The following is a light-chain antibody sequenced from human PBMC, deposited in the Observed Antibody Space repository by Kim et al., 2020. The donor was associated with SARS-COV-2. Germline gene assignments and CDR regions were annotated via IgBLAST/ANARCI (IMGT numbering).Light chain of an antibody. J-gene: IGKJ2*01. CDR3: QHFNSYPYT. Sequence: ASVGDRVTITCRASQRISSWLAWYQQKPGKAPKLLISDASRVQSGVPSRFSGSRSGTEFTLTINNLQPDDFATYYCQHFNSYPYTFGQGTKLEI. CDR2: DAS. CDR1: QRISSW. V-gene: IGKV1-5*01.